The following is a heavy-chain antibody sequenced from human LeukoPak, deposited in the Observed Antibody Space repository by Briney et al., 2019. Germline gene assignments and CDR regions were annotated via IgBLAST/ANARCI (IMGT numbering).Heavy chain of an antibody. CDR1: GGSISSYY. CDR3: ARGGWLPIDY. V-gene: IGHV4-39*07. CDR2: IYYSGST. Sequence: SETLSLTCTVSGGSISSYYWGWIRQPPGKGLEWIGSIYYSGSTYYNPSLKSRVTISVDTSKNQFSLNLTSVTAADTAVYYCARGGWLPIDYWGQGTLVTVSS. D-gene: IGHD5-18*01. J-gene: IGHJ4*02.